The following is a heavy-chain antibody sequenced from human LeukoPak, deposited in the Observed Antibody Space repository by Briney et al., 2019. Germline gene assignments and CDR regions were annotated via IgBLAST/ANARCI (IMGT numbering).Heavy chain of an antibody. CDR3: ARDSNYYDSSGYYSPNFDY. Sequence: ASVKLSCKASGYTFTGYYMHWVRQAPGQGLEGMGWINPNSGGKKYAQKLQGRDTMTRDTSIRTAYMAVSRVRSDDTAVYYCARDSNYYDSSGYYSPNFDYWGQGTLVTVSS. J-gene: IGHJ4*02. CDR1: GYTFTGYY. D-gene: IGHD3-22*01. CDR2: INPNSGGK. V-gene: IGHV1-2*02.